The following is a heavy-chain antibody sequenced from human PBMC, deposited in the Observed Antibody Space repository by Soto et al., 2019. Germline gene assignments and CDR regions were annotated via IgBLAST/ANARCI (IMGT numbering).Heavy chain of an antibody. V-gene: IGHV4-31*03. J-gene: IGHJ5*02. CDR2: IYYSGST. Sequence: QVQLQESGPGLLKPSQTLSLTCTVSGGSISSGGYYWSWIRQHPGKGLEWIGYIYYSGSTYYNPSLKSRVTISVDTSKNQFSLKLSSVTAADTAVYYCARSRGVVTAIHNWFDPWGQGTLVTVSS. D-gene: IGHD2-21*02. CDR1: GGSISSGGYY. CDR3: ARSRGVVTAIHNWFDP.